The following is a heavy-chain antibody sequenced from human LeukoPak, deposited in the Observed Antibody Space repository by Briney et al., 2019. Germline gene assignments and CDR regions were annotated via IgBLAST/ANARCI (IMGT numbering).Heavy chain of an antibody. CDR3: TTVYVWGSYRYYY. CDR2: IKSKTDGGTI. D-gene: IGHD3-16*02. CDR1: GFTFSSYS. V-gene: IGHV3-15*01. Sequence: PGGSLRLSCAASGFTFSSYSMNWVRQAPGKGLEWVGRIKSKTDGGTIDYAAPVKGRFTISRDDSKNTLYLQMNSLKTEDTAVYYCTTVYVWGSYRYYYWGQGTLVTVSS. J-gene: IGHJ4*02.